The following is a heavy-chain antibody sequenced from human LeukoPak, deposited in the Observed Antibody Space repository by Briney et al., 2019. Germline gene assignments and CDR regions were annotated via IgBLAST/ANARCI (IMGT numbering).Heavy chain of an antibody. CDR2: INHSGST. V-gene: IGHV4-34*01. D-gene: IGHD6-19*01. J-gene: IGHJ4*02. CDR3: ARPGYSSGWYGY. CDR1: GGPFSGYY. Sequence: PSETLSLTCAVYGGPFSGYYWSWIRQPPGKGLEWIGEINHSGSTNYNPSLKSRVTISLDTSKNQFSLKQSSVTAEDTAVYYCARPGYSSGWYGYRGQGTLVTVSS.